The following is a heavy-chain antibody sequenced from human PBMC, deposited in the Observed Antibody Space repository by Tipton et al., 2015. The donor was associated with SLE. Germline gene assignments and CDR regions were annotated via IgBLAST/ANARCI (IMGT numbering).Heavy chain of an antibody. D-gene: IGHD3-3*01. V-gene: IGHV1-46*01. CDR2: INPSGGST. CDR3: ARGDYDFWSGYLYYFDY. J-gene: IGHJ4*02. CDR1: GYTFTSYY. Sequence: QLVQSGAEVKKPGASVKVSCKASGYTFTSYYMHWVRQAPGQGLEWMGIINPSGGSTSYAQKFQGRVTMTRDTSTSTVYMELSSLRSEDTAVYYCARGDYDFWSGYLYYFDYWGQGTLVTVSS.